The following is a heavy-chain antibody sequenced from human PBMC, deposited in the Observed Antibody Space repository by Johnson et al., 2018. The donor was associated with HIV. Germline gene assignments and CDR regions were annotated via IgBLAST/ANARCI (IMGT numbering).Heavy chain of an antibody. CDR1: GFTFSNYA. CDR2: ISGSGGST. D-gene: IGHD1-26*01. Sequence: VQLVESGGGLVQPGGSLRLSCAASGFTFSNYAMTWVRQAPGKGLEWVSGISGSGGSTYYADSVKGRFTISRDSSKNTLYRQINSLRAEDTAVYYCAKGGSYAPFDALDIWGRGTMVTVSS. V-gene: IGHV3-23*04. J-gene: IGHJ3*02. CDR3: AKGGSYAPFDALDI.